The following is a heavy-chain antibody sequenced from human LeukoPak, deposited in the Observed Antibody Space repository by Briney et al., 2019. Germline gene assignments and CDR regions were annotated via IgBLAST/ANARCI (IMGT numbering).Heavy chain of an antibody. CDR2: IDPTGGGT. CDR3: ARPTALGMYYFDY. D-gene: IGHD5-18*01. J-gene: IGHJ4*02. Sequence: GASVKVSCKASGYTFSTYYMHWVRQAPGQGLEWMGIIDPTGGGTSHAQKFLGRVTMTRDTSTSTVYMELSSLRSEDTAVYYCARPTALGMYYFDYWGQGTLVTVSS. CDR1: GYTFSTYY. V-gene: IGHV1-46*03.